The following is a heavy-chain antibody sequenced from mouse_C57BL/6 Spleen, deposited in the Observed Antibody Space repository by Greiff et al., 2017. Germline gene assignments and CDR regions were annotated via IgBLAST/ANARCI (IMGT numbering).Heavy chain of an antibody. CDR3: TGLRQGFAY. CDR1: GFTFSNYW. J-gene: IGHJ3*01. CDR2: IRLKSDNYAT. Sequence: EVKVEESGGGLVQPGGSMKLSCVASGFTFSNYWMNWVRQSPEEGLEWVAQIRLKSDNYATHYAESVKGRFTISRDDSKSSVYLQMNNLRAEDTGIYYCTGLRQGFAYWGQGTLVTVSA. D-gene: IGHD2-4*01. V-gene: IGHV6-3*01.